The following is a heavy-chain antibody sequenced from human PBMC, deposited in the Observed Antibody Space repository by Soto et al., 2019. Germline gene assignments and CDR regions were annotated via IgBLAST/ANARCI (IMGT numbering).Heavy chain of an antibody. CDR2: ISSSSSYI. V-gene: IGHV3-21*01. CDR1: GFTFSSYS. J-gene: IGHJ4*02. Sequence: GGSLRLSCAASGFTFSSYSMNWVRQAPGKGLEWVSSISSSSSYIYYADSVKGRFTISRDNAKNSLYLQMNSLRAEDTAVYYCARGVVVVAAPYFDYWGQGTLVTVSS. CDR3: ARGVVVVAAPYFDY. D-gene: IGHD2-15*01.